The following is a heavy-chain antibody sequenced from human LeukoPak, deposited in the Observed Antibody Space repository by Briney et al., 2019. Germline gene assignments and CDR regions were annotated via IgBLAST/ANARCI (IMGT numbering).Heavy chain of an antibody. J-gene: IGHJ6*03. D-gene: IGHD5-12*01. CDR2: IYYSGST. Sequence: SETLSLTCTVSGGSISSGGYYWSWIRQHPGKGLEWIGYIYYSGSTYYNPSLKSRATISVDTSKNQFSLKLSSVTAADTAVYYCARRVGFYYYMDVWGKGTPVTVSS. CDR1: GGSISSGGYY. CDR3: ARRVGFYYYMDV. V-gene: IGHV4-31*03.